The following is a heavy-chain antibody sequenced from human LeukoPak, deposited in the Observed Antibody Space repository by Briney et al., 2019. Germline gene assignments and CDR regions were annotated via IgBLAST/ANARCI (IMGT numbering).Heavy chain of an antibody. V-gene: IGHV3-23*01. CDR1: GFTFSSYA. D-gene: IGHD6-13*01. CDR2: LSASGGNT. CDR3: AKRGGSIWYQFDS. Sequence: PGGSLRLSCATSGFTFSSYAMSWVRQAPGKGLEWVSTLSASGGNTYYADSVKGRFTISRDTSKNTAYLQMNSLRAEDTAVYFCAKRGGSIWYQFDSWGQGTLVTVSS. J-gene: IGHJ4*02.